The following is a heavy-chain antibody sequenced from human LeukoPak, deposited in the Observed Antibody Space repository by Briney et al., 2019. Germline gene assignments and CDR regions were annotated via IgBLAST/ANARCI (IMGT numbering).Heavy chain of an antibody. CDR2: IKSDGSDT. V-gene: IGHV3-74*01. Sequence: PGGSLRLSCAASGFTFSSYEMNWVRQAPGRGLVWVSRIKSDGSDTTYADSVKGRFTISRDNAKSTMYLQMNSLRAEDTAVYYCTREPRISSAWYGWFDLWGQGTLVTVSS. D-gene: IGHD6-19*01. CDR3: TREPRISSAWYGWFDL. J-gene: IGHJ5*02. CDR1: GFTFSSYE.